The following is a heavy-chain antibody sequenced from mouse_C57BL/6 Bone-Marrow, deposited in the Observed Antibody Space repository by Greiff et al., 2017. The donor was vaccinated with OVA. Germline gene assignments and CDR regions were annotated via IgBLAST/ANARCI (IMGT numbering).Heavy chain of an antibody. CDR1: GFTFSDYG. J-gene: IGHJ3*01. D-gene: IGHD2-4*01. Sequence: EVQLQQSGGGLVQPGGSLKLSCAASGFTFSDYGMAWVRQAPRKGPEWVAFISNLAYSIYYADTVTGRFTISRENAKNTLYLEMSSLRSEDTAMYYCARQDDYDGFAYWGQGTLVTVSA. V-gene: IGHV5-15*01. CDR2: ISNLAYSI. CDR3: ARQDDYDGFAY.